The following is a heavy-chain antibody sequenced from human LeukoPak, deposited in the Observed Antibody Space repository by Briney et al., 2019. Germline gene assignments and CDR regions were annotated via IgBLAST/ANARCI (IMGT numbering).Heavy chain of an antibody. Sequence: GGSLRLSCAASGFTFSNAWMNWVRQAPGKGLEWVGRIKSKTDGGTTDYAAPVKGRFTISRDDSKNTLYLQMNSLKTEDTAVYYCARRDYYDSSGYSFGHWGQGTLVTVSS. CDR3: ARRDYYDSSGYSFGH. J-gene: IGHJ4*02. V-gene: IGHV3-15*07. CDR2: IKSKTDGGTT. D-gene: IGHD3-22*01. CDR1: GFTFSNAW.